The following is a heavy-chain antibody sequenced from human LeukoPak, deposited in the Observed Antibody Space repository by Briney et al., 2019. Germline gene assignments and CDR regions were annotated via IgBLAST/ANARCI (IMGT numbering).Heavy chain of an antibody. V-gene: IGHV3-23*01. J-gene: IGHJ4*02. CDR3: ARVQRGIAVALDY. CDR1: GFTLYTYG. CDR2: ISSSGTGGKT. Sequence: GGSLRLSCAASGFTLYTYGMTWVRQAPGKGLEWVSSISSSGTGGKTYYADSVKGRFTISRDTSKNSLSLQMNSLRAEDTAVYYCARVQRGIAVALDYWGQGTLATVSS. D-gene: IGHD6-19*01.